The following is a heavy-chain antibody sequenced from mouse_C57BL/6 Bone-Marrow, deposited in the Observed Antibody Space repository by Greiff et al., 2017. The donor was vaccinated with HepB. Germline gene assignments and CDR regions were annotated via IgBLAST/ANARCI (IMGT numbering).Heavy chain of an antibody. J-gene: IGHJ4*01. D-gene: IGHD2-4*01. V-gene: IGHV1-9*01. CDR2: ILPGSGST. CDR3: ASQSPYDYDDYAMDY. Sequence: VQLQQPGAELVKPGASVKMSCKASGYTFTGYWIEWVKQRPGHGLEWIGEILPGSGSTNYNEKFKGKATFTADTSSNTAYMQLSSLTTEDSAIYYCASQSPYDYDDYAMDYWGQGTSVTVSS. CDR1: GYTFTGYW.